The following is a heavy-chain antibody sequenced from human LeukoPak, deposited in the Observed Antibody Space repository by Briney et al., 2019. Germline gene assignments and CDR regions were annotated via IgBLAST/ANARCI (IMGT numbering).Heavy chain of an antibody. CDR1: GFTFTTYY. D-gene: IGHD3-10*01. CDR3: ARGRLGGPLIFGSSYLDL. CDR2: MNPESATT. V-gene: IGHV1-8*03. J-gene: IGHJ2*01. Sequence: GSVTVSCTASGFTFTTYYIPWLRQTPGHGLEWMASMNPESATTAYAHTVQGRFTLSTNNSLTTAYMHLNSLTAEDTAIYYCARGRLGGPLIFGSSYLDLWGGGTLVTVSS.